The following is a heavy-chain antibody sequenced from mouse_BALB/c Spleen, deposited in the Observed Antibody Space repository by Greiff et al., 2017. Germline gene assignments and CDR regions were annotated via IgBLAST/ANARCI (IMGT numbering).Heavy chain of an antibody. J-gene: IGHJ1*01. Sequence: EVQRVESGGGLVKPGGSLKLSCAASGFAFSSYDMSWVRQTPEKRLEWVAYISSGGGSTYYPDTVKGRFTISRDNAKNTLYLQMSSLKSEDTAMYYCARQNFHWYFDVWGAGTTVTVSS. V-gene: IGHV5-12-1*01. CDR1: GFAFSSYD. CDR3: ARQNFHWYFDV. CDR2: ISSGGGST.